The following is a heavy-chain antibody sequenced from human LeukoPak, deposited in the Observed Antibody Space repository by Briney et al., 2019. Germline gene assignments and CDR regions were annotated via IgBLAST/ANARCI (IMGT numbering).Heavy chain of an antibody. D-gene: IGHD2-21*01. J-gene: IGHJ4*02. CDR3: ARDTYSTLPDY. CDR2: IWYDGSNK. V-gene: IGHV3-33*08. Sequence: GGSLRLSCAASGFTFSSYGMNWVRQGPGKGLEWVAVIWYDGSNKYYADSVKGRFTISRDNSKNTLYLQMNSLRAEDTAVYYCARDTYSTLPDYWGQGTLVTVSS. CDR1: GFTFSSYG.